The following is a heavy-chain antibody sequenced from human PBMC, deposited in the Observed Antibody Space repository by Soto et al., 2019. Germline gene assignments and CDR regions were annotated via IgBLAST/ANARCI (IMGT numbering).Heavy chain of an antibody. CDR1: GFTFSDYF. Sequence: QVQLVESGGGLVKPGGSLRLSCAASGFTFSDYFMSWIRQAPGKGLEWVSYVSSTGGTIYYADSVKGRFTISRDNAKNSLYLQMNSLRAEDTAVYYCARYDYYYYYDMDVWGQGTTVTVSS. CDR2: VSSTGGTI. V-gene: IGHV3-11*01. CDR3: ARYDYYYYYDMDV. J-gene: IGHJ6*02.